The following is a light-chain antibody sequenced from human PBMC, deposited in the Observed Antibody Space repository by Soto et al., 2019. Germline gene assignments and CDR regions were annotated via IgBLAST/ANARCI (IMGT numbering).Light chain of an antibody. Sequence: DIPMTQSPSSLSASVGDRVTITCRASQSISSYLNWYQQKPGKAPKLLIYAASSLQSGVPSRFSGSGSGTDFTLTISSLQPEEFATYYCQQSYSTPVTFGQGTKLEIK. CDR1: QSISSY. CDR3: QQSYSTPVT. CDR2: AAS. J-gene: IGKJ2*01. V-gene: IGKV1-39*01.